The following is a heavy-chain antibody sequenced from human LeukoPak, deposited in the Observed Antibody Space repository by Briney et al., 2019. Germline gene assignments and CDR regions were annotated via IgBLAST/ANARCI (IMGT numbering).Heavy chain of an antibody. CDR1: GYTFTSYG. D-gene: IGHD6-19*01. CDR2: INTNTGNP. Sequence: ASVKVSCKASGYTFTSYGISWVRQAPGQGLEWMGWINTNTGNPTYAQGFTGRFVFSLDTSVSTAYLQISSLKAEDTAVYYCARDYSSGWGYYYYYMDVWGKGTTVTVSS. CDR3: ARDYSSGWGYYYYYMDV. J-gene: IGHJ6*03. V-gene: IGHV7-4-1*02.